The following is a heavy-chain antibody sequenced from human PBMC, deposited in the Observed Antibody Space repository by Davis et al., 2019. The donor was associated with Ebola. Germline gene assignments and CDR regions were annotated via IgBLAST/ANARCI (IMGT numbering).Heavy chain of an antibody. CDR2: TNHSGST. D-gene: IGHD5-12*01. Sequence: SETLSLTCAVYAGSFSGYYWSWIRQLPGKGLEWIGETNHSGSTNYNPSPTSRVTISEDTSKNQFSLKLSSVTAADTAVYYCARGGWWLRSRGYSFDYWGQGTLVTVSS. CDR3: ARGGWWLRSRGYSFDY. J-gene: IGHJ4*02. V-gene: IGHV4-34*01. CDR1: AGSFSGYY.